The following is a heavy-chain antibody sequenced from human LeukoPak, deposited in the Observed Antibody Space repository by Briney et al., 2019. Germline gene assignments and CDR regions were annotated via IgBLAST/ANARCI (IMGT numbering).Heavy chain of an antibody. CDR3: ARFASPDAFDF. V-gene: IGHV3-48*01. J-gene: IGHJ3*01. CDR1: GFSFSSHS. Sequence: GGSLRLSCAGSGFSFSSHSMNWVRQAPGKGLEWVSYISSGSDTIYYADSVKGRFTISRDNVKNSVDLQMNSLRAEDTAVYYCARFASPDAFDFWGQGTVVTVSS. CDR2: ISSGSDTI.